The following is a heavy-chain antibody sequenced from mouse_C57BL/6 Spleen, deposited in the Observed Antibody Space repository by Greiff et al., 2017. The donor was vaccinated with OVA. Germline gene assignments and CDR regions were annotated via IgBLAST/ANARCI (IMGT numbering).Heavy chain of an antibody. V-gene: IGHV1-55*01. CDR2: IYPGSGST. CDR3: ADGNFDY. D-gene: IGHD2-1*01. Sequence: QVQLQQPGAELVKPGASVKMSCKASGYTFTSYWITWVKQRPGQGLEWIGDIYPGSGSTNYNEKFKSKATLTVATSSSTAYMQLSSLTSEDSAVYYCADGNFDYWGQGTTLTVSS. J-gene: IGHJ2*01. CDR1: GYTFTSYW.